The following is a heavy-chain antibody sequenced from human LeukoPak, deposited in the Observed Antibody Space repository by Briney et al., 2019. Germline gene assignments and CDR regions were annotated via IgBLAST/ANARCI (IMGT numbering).Heavy chain of an antibody. J-gene: IGHJ6*02. Sequence: GESVRLSCAASGFPFSIYGMHCVRQAPGKGLEWVADIWYDGSNKYYADSVKGRFTISRDNSKNTLYLQMNSLRAEDTAVYYCARRTRRVATVTYYGMDVWGQGTTVTVSS. CDR3: ARRTRRVATVTYYGMDV. CDR1: GFPFSIYG. D-gene: IGHD5-12*01. V-gene: IGHV3-33*01. CDR2: IWYDGSNK.